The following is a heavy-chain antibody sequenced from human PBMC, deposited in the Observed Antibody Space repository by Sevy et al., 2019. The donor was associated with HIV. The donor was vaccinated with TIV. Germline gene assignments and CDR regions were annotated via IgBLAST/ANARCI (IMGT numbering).Heavy chain of an antibody. D-gene: IGHD6-19*01. Sequence: SETLSLTCTVSGGSISSSSYHWGWIRQPPGKGLEWIGSIYYSGSTYYNPSLKSRVTISVDTSKNQFSLKLSSVTAADTAVYYCARSSGWLVDWFDPWGQGTLVTVSS. J-gene: IGHJ5*02. V-gene: IGHV4-39*01. CDR1: GGSISSSSYH. CDR2: IYYSGST. CDR3: ARSSGWLVDWFDP.